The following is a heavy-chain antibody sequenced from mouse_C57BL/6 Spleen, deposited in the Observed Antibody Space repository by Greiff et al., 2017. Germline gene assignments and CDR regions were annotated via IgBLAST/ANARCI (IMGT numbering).Heavy chain of an antibody. D-gene: IGHD1-1*01. V-gene: IGHV1-20*01. CDR1: GYSFTGYF. Sequence: VQLKESGPELVKPGDSVKISCKASGYSFTGYFMNWVMQSHGKSLEWIGRINPYNGDTFYNQKFKGKAKLTVDKSSSTAHMELRSLKSEDSAVYYCALLLRFAMDYWGQGTSVTVSS. CDR3: ALLLRFAMDY. CDR2: INPYNGDT. J-gene: IGHJ4*01.